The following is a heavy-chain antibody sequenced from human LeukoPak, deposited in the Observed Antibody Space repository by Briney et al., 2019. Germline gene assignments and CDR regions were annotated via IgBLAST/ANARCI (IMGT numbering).Heavy chain of an antibody. CDR1: GFTFSSYS. Sequence: GGSLRLSCAAFGFTFSSYSMNWVRQAPGKGLEWVSSISSSNSYTYYTDSVRGRFTISRDNAKNSLYLQMNSLRAEDTAVYYCARAMRSGYDYWGQGTLVTVSA. CDR3: ARAMRSGYDY. J-gene: IGHJ4*02. D-gene: IGHD5-12*01. V-gene: IGHV3-21*01. CDR2: ISSSNSYT.